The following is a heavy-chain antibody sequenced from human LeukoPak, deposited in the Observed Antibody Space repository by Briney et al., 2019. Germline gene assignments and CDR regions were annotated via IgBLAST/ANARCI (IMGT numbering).Heavy chain of an antibody. J-gene: IGHJ4*02. CDR2: SRDKGNRYTT. CDR1: GGSISSSSYY. D-gene: IGHD6-6*01. CDR3: TRLGIAPRDFDY. Sequence: LSLTCTVSGGSISSSSYYWGWIRQPPGKGLEWVGRSRDKGNRYTTAYAASVRGRFTISRDDSKNSLYLQMNSLKIEDTAVYYCTRLGIAPRDFDYWGQGTLVTVSS. V-gene: IGHV3-72*01.